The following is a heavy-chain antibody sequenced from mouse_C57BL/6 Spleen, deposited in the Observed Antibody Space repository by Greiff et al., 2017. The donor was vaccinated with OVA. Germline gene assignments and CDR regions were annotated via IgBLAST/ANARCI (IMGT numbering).Heavy chain of an antibody. Sequence: VQLQQPGAELVMPGASVKLSCKASGYTFTSYWMHWVKQRPGQGLEWIGEIDPSDSYTNYHQKFKGKSTLTVDKSSSTAYMQLSSLTSEDSAVYYCARRSLTGFDYWGQGTTLTVSS. D-gene: IGHD4-1*01. V-gene: IGHV1-69*01. CDR1: GYTFTSYW. CDR3: ARRSLTGFDY. CDR2: IDPSDSYT. J-gene: IGHJ2*01.